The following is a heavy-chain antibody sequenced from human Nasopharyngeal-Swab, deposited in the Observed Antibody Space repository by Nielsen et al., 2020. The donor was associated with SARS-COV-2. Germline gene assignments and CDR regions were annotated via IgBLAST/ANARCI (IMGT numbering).Heavy chain of an antibody. CDR2: ISSSGDYI. J-gene: IGHJ4*02. V-gene: IGHV3-21*01. CDR1: GFSFNMYT. CDR3: AKGEWYQSPSDVFDY. Sequence: GGSLRLSCAASGFSFNMYTLNWVRQAPGKGLEWVSGISSSGDYIYHAASVKGRFTISRDNSKNSLYLQMNSLRAEDTAVYYCAKGEWYQSPSDVFDYWGQGTLVTVSS. D-gene: IGHD3-3*01.